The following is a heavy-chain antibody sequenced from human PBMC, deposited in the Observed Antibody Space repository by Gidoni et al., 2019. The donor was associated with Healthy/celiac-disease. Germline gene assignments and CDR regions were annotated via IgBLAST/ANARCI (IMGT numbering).Heavy chain of an antibody. CDR2: ISYDGSNK. J-gene: IGHJ6*02. V-gene: IGHV3-30*04. CDR1: EFTFSRYA. CDR3: ARFNGDSSSWYGMDV. Sequence: QVQLGESGGGVVQPGRSLRLSSEASEFTFSRYAMHWVRQAPGKGLEWVAVISYDGSNKYYAGSVKGRFIISRDNSSNTLYLQMNRLRAEDTAVYYCARFNGDSSSWYGMDVWGQGTTVTVSS. D-gene: IGHD6-13*01.